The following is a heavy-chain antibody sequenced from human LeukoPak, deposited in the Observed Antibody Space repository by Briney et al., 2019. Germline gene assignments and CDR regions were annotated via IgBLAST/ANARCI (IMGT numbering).Heavy chain of an antibody. V-gene: IGHV3-21*01. Sequence: GGSLRLSCEVSGFTSSTYTMNWIRQAPGKGLEWVSSISSSGLYIYYADSVKGRFTISRDNAKNSLYLQMSSLRAEDTAVYYCARGSRTVTYYYGSGSYRYFDYWGQGTLVTVSS. D-gene: IGHD3-10*01. CDR1: GFTSSTYT. CDR2: ISSSGLYI. CDR3: ARGSRTVTYYYGSGSYRYFDY. J-gene: IGHJ4*02.